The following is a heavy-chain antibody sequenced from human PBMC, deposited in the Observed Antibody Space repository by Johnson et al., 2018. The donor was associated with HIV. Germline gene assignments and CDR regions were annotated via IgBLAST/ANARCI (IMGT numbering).Heavy chain of an antibody. J-gene: IGHJ3*02. V-gene: IGHV3-7*01. CDR1: GFIFNDYH. CDR2: INEDGSNK. Sequence: VQLVESGGGLVQPGGSLRLSCTASGFIFNDYHMTWVRQAPGKGLEWVANINEDGSNKFYVDSVKGRFTISRDNSKNTLHLQMNSLRAEDTAVYYCAKGTHYSDSSGYWSNDAFDIWGQGTRVTVSS. D-gene: IGHD3-22*01. CDR3: AKGTHYSDSSGYWSNDAFDI.